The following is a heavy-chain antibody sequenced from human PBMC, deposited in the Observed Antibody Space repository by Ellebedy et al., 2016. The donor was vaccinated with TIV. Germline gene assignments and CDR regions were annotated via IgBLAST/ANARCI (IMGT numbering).Heavy chain of an antibody. J-gene: IGHJ5*02. Sequence: AASVKVSCKASGYTFSDYYIHWARQAPGQGLEWMGWINRDGGATRYPPKFRGRVTMTRDTSTSTAYMELSRLTSDDTAVYYCARDAYGGNTFDPWGQGTLVTVSS. CDR2: INRDGGAT. D-gene: IGHD1-14*01. V-gene: IGHV1-2*02. CDR3: ARDAYGGNTFDP. CDR1: GYTFSDYY.